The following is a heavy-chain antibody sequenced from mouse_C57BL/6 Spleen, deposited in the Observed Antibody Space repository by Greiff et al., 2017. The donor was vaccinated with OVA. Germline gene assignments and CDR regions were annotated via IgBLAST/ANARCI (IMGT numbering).Heavy chain of an antibody. Sequence: QVHVKQPGAELVKPGASVKLSCKASGYTFTSYWMHWVKQRPGQGLEWIGMIHPNSGSTNYNEKFKSKATLTVDKSSSTAYMQLSSLTSEDSAVYYCARRNSNYLAWFAYWGQGTLVTVSA. CDR3: ARRNSNYLAWFAY. V-gene: IGHV1-64*01. CDR2: IHPNSGST. D-gene: IGHD2-5*01. J-gene: IGHJ3*01. CDR1: GYTFTSYW.